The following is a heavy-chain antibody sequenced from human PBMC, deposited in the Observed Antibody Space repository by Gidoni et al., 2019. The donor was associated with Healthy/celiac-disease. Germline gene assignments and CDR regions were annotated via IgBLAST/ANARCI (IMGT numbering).Heavy chain of an antibody. Sequence: EVQLVESGGGLVQPGRSLRLSCAASGFPLDDYAMHWVRQAPGKGLEWVSGISWNSGSIGYADSVKGRFTISRDNAKNSLYLQMNSLRAEDTALYYCAKGTGSGYYSGWYFDLWGRGTLVTVSS. CDR3: AKGTGSGYYSGWYFDL. D-gene: IGHD3-22*01. J-gene: IGHJ2*01. CDR1: GFPLDDYA. V-gene: IGHV3-9*01. CDR2: ISWNSGSI.